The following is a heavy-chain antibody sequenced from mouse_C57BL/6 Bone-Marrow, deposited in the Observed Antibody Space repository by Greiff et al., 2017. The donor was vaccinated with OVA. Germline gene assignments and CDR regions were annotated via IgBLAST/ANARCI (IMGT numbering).Heavy chain of an antibody. Sequence: EVQLVESGGGLVQPKGSLKLSCAASGFTFNTYAMHWVRLAPGQGLEWVARIRSKSSNYATYYADSVKDRSTISRDDSQSMLYLQMNNLKTENTAMYYCVRDPYYYGSSYAMDYWGQGTSVTVSS. V-gene: IGHV10-3*01. CDR1: GFTFNTYA. D-gene: IGHD1-1*01. CDR3: VRDPYYYGSSYAMDY. CDR2: IRSKSSNYAT. J-gene: IGHJ4*01.